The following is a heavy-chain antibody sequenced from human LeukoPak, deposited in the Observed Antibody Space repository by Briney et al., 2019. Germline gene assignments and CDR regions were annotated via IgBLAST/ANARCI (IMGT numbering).Heavy chain of an antibody. CDR1: DFIFSCYG. CDR3: AKNLAAAVVRGYFDF. V-gene: IGHV3-33*06. Sequence: GGSLRLSCAASDFIFSCYGMHGVRQAPGKGLEWVAVIWYDGNNKYYADSVKGRFTISRDNSKNTLYLQMNSLRTEDTAVYYCAKNLAAAVVRGYFDFWGQGTLVTVSS. J-gene: IGHJ4*01. D-gene: IGHD6-13*01. CDR2: IWYDGNNK.